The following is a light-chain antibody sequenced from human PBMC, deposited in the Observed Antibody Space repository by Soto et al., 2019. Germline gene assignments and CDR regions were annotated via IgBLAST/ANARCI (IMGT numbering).Light chain of an antibody. CDR1: SSDVGGYKY. CDR2: DIR. J-gene: IGLJ1*01. CDR3: SSYTSSSTRV. V-gene: IGLV2-14*03. Sequence: QSALTQPASVSGSPGQSITISCTGTSSDVGGYKYVSWYQQHPGKAPKLMIYDIRNRPSGVSNRFSGSKSGNTASLTISGLQAEDEADYSCSSYTSSSTRVFGTGPKLTVL.